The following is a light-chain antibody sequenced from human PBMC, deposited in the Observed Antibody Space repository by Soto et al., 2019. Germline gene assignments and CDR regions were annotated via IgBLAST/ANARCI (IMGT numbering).Light chain of an antibody. V-gene: IGLV1-40*01. J-gene: IGLJ1*01. CDR3: QSYESSLSGYV. CDR2: GNS. Sequence: QSVLTQPPSVSGAPGQRATISCTGSSSNIGAGYYVHWYQQFPGTAPKLLIYGNSNRPSGVPDRFSGSKSGTSASLAITGLQAEDEADYYCQSYESSLSGYVFGTGTKVTVL. CDR1: SSNIGAGYY.